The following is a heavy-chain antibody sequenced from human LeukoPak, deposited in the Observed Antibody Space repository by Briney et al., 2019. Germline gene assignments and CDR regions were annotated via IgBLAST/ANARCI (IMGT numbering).Heavy chain of an antibody. J-gene: IGHJ4*02. CDR2: ISDRGSYI. D-gene: IGHD2-2*01. CDR1: GFTFNTHS. Sequence: GGSLRLSCTASGFTFNTHSMNWVRLAPGKGLEWVASISDRGSYIYYADSVKGRFTISRDNAKNSLYLQMNSLRADDTAVYYCANHLACGSTSCPSFDDWGQGTLVTVSS. CDR3: ANHLACGSTSCPSFDD. V-gene: IGHV3-21*01.